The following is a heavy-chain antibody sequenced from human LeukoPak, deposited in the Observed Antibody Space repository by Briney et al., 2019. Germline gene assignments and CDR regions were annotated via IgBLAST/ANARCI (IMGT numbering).Heavy chain of an antibody. CDR2: IYSSGST. D-gene: IGHD4-17*01. CDR1: GDSISTYY. Sequence: PSETLSLTCTVSGDSISTYYWSWIRQPAGKGLEWIGRIYSSGSTNYNPSLKSRVTMSVDTSKNQFSLKLSSVTAADTAVYYCARTGDYGDPFDYWGQGTLVTVSS. J-gene: IGHJ4*02. V-gene: IGHV4-4*07. CDR3: ARTGDYGDPFDY.